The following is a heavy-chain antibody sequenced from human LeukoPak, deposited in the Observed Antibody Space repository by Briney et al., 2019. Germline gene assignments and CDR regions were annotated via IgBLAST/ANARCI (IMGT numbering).Heavy chain of an antibody. V-gene: IGHV4-38-2*02. J-gene: IGHJ6*03. CDR2: IYHSGST. Sequence: SETLSLTCTVSGHSISSGYYWGWIRQPPGKGLEWIGSIYHSGSTYYNPSLKSRVTISVDTSKNQFSLKLSSVTAADTAVYYCAREVAAAGGSYMDVWGKGTTVTVSS. CDR1: GHSISSGYY. D-gene: IGHD6-13*01. CDR3: AREVAAAGGSYMDV.